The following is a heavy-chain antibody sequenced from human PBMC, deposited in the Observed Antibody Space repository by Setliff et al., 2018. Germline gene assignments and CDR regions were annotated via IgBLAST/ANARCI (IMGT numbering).Heavy chain of an antibody. J-gene: IGHJ4*02. D-gene: IGHD3-16*01. CDR2: IDGSGSFT. Sequence: PGGSLRLSCGASGFSFSTHSMTWVRQAPGKGLEWVSSIDGSGSFTYYAGSVRGRFTISRDNAKNSLYLQMNSLRAEDTALYYCARTTGYRLEGDFDYWGQGTLVTVSS. V-gene: IGHV3-21*04. CDR3: ARTTGYRLEGDFDY. CDR1: GFSFSTHS.